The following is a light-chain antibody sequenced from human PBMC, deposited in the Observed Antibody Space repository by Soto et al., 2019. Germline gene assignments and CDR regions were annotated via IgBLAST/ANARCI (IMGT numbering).Light chain of an antibody. V-gene: IGKV1-8*01. CDR3: QQDYSYPFT. J-gene: IGKJ3*01. Sequence: AIRMTQSPSSFSASTGDRVTITCRASPGISSYLAWYQQKPGEAPKLLIYAASTLPSGDPSRVSGSGSGTDFTLTISCLQTEYFATDYCQQDYSYPFTFGPGTKVDIK. CDR2: AAS. CDR1: PGISSY.